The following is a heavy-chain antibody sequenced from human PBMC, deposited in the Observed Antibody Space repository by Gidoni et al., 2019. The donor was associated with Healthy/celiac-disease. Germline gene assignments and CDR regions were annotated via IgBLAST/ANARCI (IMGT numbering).Heavy chain of an antibody. CDR3: ARDYVTTVTTPGGY. J-gene: IGHJ4*02. D-gene: IGHD4-17*01. V-gene: IGHV3-7*03. CDR2: IKQDGSEK. Sequence: EVQLVESGGGLVQPGGSLRLSCAASGFTFSSYWMSWVRQAPGKGLEWVANIKQDGSEKYYVDSVKGRFTISRDNAKNSLYLQMNSLRAEDTAVYYCARDYVTTVTTPGGYWGQGTLVTVSS. CDR1: GFTFSSYW.